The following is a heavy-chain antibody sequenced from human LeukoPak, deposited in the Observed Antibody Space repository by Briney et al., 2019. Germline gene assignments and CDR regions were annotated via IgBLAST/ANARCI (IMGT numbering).Heavy chain of an antibody. CDR1: GGSISSGGYY. Sequence: SETLSLTCTVSGGSISSGGYYWSWIRQHPGTGLEWIGYIYYSGSTYYNPSLKSRVTISVDTSKNQFSLKLSSVTAADTAVYYCARTGYSSGADYWGQGTLVTVSS. D-gene: IGHD6-19*01. CDR2: IYYSGST. V-gene: IGHV4-31*03. J-gene: IGHJ4*02. CDR3: ARTGYSSGADY.